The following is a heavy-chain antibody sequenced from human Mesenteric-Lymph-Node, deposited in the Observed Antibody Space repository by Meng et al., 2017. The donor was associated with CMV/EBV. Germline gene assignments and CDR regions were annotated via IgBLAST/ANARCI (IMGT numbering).Heavy chain of an antibody. V-gene: IGHV4-30-4*08. CDR3: AREAWGYCSSTSCS. J-gene: IGHJ5*02. CDR1: GGSISSGDYY. D-gene: IGHD2-2*01. CDR2: IYYSGST. Sequence: LRLSCTVSGGSISSGDYYWSWIRQPPGKGLEWLGYIYYSGSTYYNPSLKSRVTISVDTSKNQFSLKLSSVTAADTAVYYCAREAWGYCSSTSCSWGQGTLVTVSS.